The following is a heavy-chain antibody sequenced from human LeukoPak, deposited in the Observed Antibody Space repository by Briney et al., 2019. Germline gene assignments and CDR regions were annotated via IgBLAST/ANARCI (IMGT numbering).Heavy chain of an antibody. Sequence: PGGSLRLSWAASGFSFNIYEMNWVRQASGKGLEWDSYIGSSGNTIYYADSVKGRFTLSRDNANNSLSLQMNSLRAEDTAVYYCARHRVPSSSWYGDFDLWGQGTLVTVSS. CDR2: IGSSGNTI. V-gene: IGHV3-48*03. CDR1: GFSFNIYE. J-gene: IGHJ4*02. D-gene: IGHD6-13*01. CDR3: ARHRVPSSSWYGDFDL.